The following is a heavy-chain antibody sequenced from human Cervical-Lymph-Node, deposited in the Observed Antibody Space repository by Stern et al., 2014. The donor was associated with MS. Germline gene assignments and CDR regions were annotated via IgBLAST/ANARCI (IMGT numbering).Heavy chain of an antibody. Sequence: VQLVQSGAEVRKPGTSVKVSCKATGYTFTDYSIHLVRQAPGPGLDWMGRINPNSGDTNYAQKFQGRVAMTRDTSISTAYMELKRLRSDDTAVYYCARSPYAYGSGDWYFDLWGRGTLVTVSS. V-gene: IGHV1-2*06. CDR1: GYTFTDYS. J-gene: IGHJ2*01. D-gene: IGHD3-10*01. CDR3: ARSPYAYGSGDWYFDL. CDR2: INPNSGDT.